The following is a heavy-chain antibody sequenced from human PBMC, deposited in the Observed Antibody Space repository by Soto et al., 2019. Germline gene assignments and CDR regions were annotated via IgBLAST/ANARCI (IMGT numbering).Heavy chain of an antibody. D-gene: IGHD2-2*01. J-gene: IGHJ5*02. CDR3: ARPVGSTTVYNWIYP. Sequence: QLQLQESGPGLVKPSETLSLTCTVSGGSISSSSYFWGCIRQPPGKGLEWIGSIHYKGNTYYNPSLNSGVTLSADTSQNQFSLQLRSVTDADRAVYYCARPVGSTTVYNWIYPWGQGTLVTVSS. CDR2: IHYKGNT. CDR1: GGSISSSSYF. V-gene: IGHV4-39*01.